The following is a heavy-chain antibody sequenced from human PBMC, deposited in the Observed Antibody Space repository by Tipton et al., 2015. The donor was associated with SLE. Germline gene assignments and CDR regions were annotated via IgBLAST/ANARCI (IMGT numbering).Heavy chain of an antibody. V-gene: IGHV4-59*01. D-gene: IGHD1-26*01. Sequence: TLSLTCTVSGGSISNYYWSWIRQPPGKGLEWIGYIYYSGNTNYNPSLKSRVSISVDTSKSQFSLQLTSVTTADTAVYYCARDQVGVGDFDYWGQGTLVTVSS. J-gene: IGHJ4*02. CDR3: ARDQVGVGDFDY. CDR1: GGSISNYY. CDR2: IYYSGNT.